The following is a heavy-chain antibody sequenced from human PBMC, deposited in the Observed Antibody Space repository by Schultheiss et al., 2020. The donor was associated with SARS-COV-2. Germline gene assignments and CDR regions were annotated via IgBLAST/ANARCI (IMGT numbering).Heavy chain of an antibody. Sequence: LETLSLTCAVYGGSFSGYYWSWIRQPAGKGLEWIGRIYTSGSTNYNPSLKSRVTISVDTSKNQFSLKLSSVTAADTAVYYCAGSITIFGVVHNWFDPWGQGTLVTVSS. CDR1: GGSFSGYY. CDR3: AGSITIFGVVHNWFDP. J-gene: IGHJ5*02. V-gene: IGHV4-59*10. CDR2: IYTSGST. D-gene: IGHD3-3*01.